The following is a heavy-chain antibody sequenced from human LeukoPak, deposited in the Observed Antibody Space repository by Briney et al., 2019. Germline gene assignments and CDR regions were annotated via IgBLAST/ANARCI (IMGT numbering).Heavy chain of an antibody. V-gene: IGHV1-69*06. CDR3: ARAPALAVAGTYFDL. J-gene: IGHJ2*01. CDR2: IIPIFGTA. CDR1: GGTFSSYA. Sequence: SVKVSCKASGGTFSSYAISWVRQAPGQGLEWMGRIIPIFGTANYAQKFQGRVTITADKSTSTAYMELSSLRSEDTAVYYCARAPALAVAGTYFDLWGRGTLVTVSS. D-gene: IGHD6-19*01.